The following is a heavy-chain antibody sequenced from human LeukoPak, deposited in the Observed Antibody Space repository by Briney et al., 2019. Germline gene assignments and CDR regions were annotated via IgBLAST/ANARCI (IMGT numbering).Heavy chain of an antibody. V-gene: IGHV1-18*01. Sequence: ASVKVSCKASGYTFTSYGISWVRQAPGQGLEWMGWISAYNGNTNYAQKLQGRVTMTTDTSTSTAYMELRSLRSDDTAVYYCARRGDFRGYYDFWSGHDYWGQGTLVTVSS. J-gene: IGHJ4*02. D-gene: IGHD3-3*01. CDR3: ARRGDFRGYYDFWSGHDY. CDR1: GYTFTSYG. CDR2: ISAYNGNT.